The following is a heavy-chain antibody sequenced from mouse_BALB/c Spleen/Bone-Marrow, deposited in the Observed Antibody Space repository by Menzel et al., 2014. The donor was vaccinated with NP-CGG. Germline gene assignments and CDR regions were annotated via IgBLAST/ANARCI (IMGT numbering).Heavy chain of an antibody. CDR2: INSNGGST. CDR1: GFTFSSYG. CDR3: AREDYYYAMDY. Sequence: EVMLVESGGGLVQPGGSLKLSCAASGFTFSSYGMSWVRQTPDKRLELVATINSNGGSTYYPDSVKGRFTISRDNAKNTLYLQMSSLKPEDTAMYYCAREDYYYAMDYWGQGTSVTVSS. J-gene: IGHJ4*01. V-gene: IGHV5-6-3*01.